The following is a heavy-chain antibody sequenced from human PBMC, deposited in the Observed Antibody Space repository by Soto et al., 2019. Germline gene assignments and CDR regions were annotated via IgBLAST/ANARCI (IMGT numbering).Heavy chain of an antibody. CDR1: GYTFTSYA. J-gene: IGHJ6*02. CDR2: INAGNGNT. CDR3: ARAIFADRYYYSGMDV. V-gene: IGHV1-3*01. Sequence: ASVKVSCKASGYTFTSYAMHWVRQAPGQRLEWMGWINAGNGNTKYSQKFQGRVTITRDTSASTAYMELSSLRSEDTAVYYCARAIFADRYYYSGMDVWGQGTTVTVSS.